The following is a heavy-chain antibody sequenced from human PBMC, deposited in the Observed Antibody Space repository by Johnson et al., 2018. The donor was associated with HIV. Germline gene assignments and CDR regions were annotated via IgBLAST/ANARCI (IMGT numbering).Heavy chain of an antibody. D-gene: IGHD2-15*01. V-gene: IGHV3-30*04. CDR3: ARSGGYCSGGSCSPDAYDI. CDR1: GFTFSSYA. J-gene: IGHJ3*02. Sequence: VQLVESGGGVVQPGRSLILTCAASGFTFSSYAMHWVRQAPGKGLEWVAVIPYDGSNKQYLDYVMGRLTFSRDNSKNTLDLQMNNQRAEDTDVYYCARSGGYCSGGSCSPDAYDIWGQGTMVTVSS. CDR2: IPYDGSNK.